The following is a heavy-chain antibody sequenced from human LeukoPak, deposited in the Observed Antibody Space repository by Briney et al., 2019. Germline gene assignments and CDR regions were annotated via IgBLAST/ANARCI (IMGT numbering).Heavy chain of an antibody. CDR3: ARGFNERTPAACDY. D-gene: IGHD6-13*01. Sequence: SETLSLTCTVSGDSISSYYWSWIRQPAGKGLEWIGRIHTSGSTNYNPSLKSRVTMSVDTSKNQFSLQLNSVTPEDTAVYYCARGFNERTPAACDYWGQGALVTVSP. CDR2: IHTSGST. J-gene: IGHJ4*02. CDR1: GDSISSYY. V-gene: IGHV4-4*07.